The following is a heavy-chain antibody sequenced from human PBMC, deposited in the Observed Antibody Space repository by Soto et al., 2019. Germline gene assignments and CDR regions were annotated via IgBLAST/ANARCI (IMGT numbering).Heavy chain of an antibody. CDR2: IYYSGST. D-gene: IGHD4-17*01. V-gene: IGHV4-31*03. J-gene: IGHJ4*02. Sequence: SETLSLTCTVSGGSISSGGYFWSWVRQHPGKGLEWIGYIYYSGSTYYNPSLKSRVTISVDTSKNQFSLKLSSVTAADTAVYYCARDISDYGDYAFEYWGQGTLVTVSS. CDR1: GGSISSGGYF. CDR3: ARDISDYGDYAFEY.